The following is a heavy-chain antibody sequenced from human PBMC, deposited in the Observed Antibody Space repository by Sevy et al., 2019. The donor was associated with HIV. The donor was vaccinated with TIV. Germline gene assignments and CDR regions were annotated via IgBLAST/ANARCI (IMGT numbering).Heavy chain of an antibody. D-gene: IGHD5-12*01. Sequence: GGSLRLSCTSSGFTFGDYAMSWFRQAPGKGLEWVAFIRRNSHEPYGGTTEYAASVKGRFTISRVDSKSIAYLQMNSLKTEATAVYYCTRALATADTPEYYFDYWGQGILVTVSS. CDR3: TRALATADTPEYYFDY. V-gene: IGHV3-49*03. CDR1: GFTFGDYA. J-gene: IGHJ4*02. CDR2: IRRNSHEPYGGTT.